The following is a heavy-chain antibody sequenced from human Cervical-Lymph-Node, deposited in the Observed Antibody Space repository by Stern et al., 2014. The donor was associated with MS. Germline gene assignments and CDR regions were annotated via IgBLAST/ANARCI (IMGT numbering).Heavy chain of an antibody. CDR3: VKYYYDSSGYFSALDF. V-gene: IGHV3-30*03. CDR2: TSYDGTKN. J-gene: IGHJ1*01. CDR1: GCYFSRYG. D-gene: IGHD3-22*01. Sequence: QVQLVESGGGVVQPGRSLRLSCVGSGCYFSRYGMHWVRQATGKGLEWVADTSYDGTKNYYVDSVNGRFIISRDNSKNTLFLQMNSLRLEDTAIYYCVKYYYDSSGYFSALDFWGQGTLVSVSS.